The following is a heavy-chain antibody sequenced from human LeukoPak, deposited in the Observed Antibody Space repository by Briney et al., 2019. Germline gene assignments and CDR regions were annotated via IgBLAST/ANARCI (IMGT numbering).Heavy chain of an antibody. V-gene: IGHV3-23*01. Sequence: GGSLRLSCAASGLTFSSYAMSWVRQAPGKGLEWVSAISGSGGSTYYADSVKGRFTISRDNSKNTLYLQMNSLRAEDTAVYYCAKVLAAFWSGYDYWGQGTLVTVSS. CDR2: ISGSGGST. CDR3: AKVLAAFWSGYDY. CDR1: GLTFSSYA. D-gene: IGHD3-3*01. J-gene: IGHJ4*02.